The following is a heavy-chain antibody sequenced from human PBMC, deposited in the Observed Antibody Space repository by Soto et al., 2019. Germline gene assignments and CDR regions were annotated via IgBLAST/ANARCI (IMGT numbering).Heavy chain of an antibody. J-gene: IGHJ6*02. CDR2: ISAGDTT. V-gene: IGHV3-23*01. CDR3: AKMREEYYYYGLDV. Sequence: EVQLLESGGGLVQPGGSLRLSCAASGFTFSSYGMEWVRQASGKGLEWVSGISAGDTTYYADSVKGRFTVSRDNPTNTLYLQMNSLRAEDTAVYHCAKMREEYYYYGLDVWGQGTTVTVSS. CDR1: GFTFSSYG.